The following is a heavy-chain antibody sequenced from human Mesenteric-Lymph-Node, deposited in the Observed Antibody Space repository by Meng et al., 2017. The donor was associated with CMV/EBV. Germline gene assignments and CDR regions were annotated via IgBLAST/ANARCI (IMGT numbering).Heavy chain of an antibody. Sequence: GESLKISCAASGFTFSDYWMHWVRQAPGKGLVWVSRINSDGSSTSHADSVEGRFTISRDNARNTLHLHMKRLRAEDTAVYYCAKGSIRFLEWLSDYWGQGTQVTVSS. CDR1: GFTFSDYW. V-gene: IGHV3-74*01. J-gene: IGHJ4*02. D-gene: IGHD3-3*01. CDR2: INSDGSST. CDR3: AKGSIRFLEWLSDY.